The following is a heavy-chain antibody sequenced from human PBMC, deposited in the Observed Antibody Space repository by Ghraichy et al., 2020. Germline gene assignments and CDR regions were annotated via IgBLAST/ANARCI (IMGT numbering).Heavy chain of an antibody. V-gene: IGHV3-7*01. CDR1: GFSLIDYY. CDR2: IMYDGSAK. Sequence: LSLTCAASGFSLIDYYMSWVRQAPGRGLEWVATIMYDGSAKYYVDSVKGRFTVSRDNAKNLLFLEMNSLRAEDTAVYYCARGSPGPNWFDPWGQGTLVTVSS. J-gene: IGHJ5*02. CDR3: ARGSPGPNWFDP. D-gene: IGHD3-10*01.